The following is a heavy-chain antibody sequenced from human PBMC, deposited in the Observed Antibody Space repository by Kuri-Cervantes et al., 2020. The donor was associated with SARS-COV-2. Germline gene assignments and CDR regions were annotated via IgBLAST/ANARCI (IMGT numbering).Heavy chain of an antibody. CDR2: IIPIFGTA. CDR3: AGGRWIQLWQAIRWFDP. V-gene: IGHV1-69*06. CDR1: GGTFSSYA. J-gene: IGHJ5*02. D-gene: IGHD5-18*01. Sequence: SVMVSCKASGGTFSSYAISWVRQAPGQGLEWMGGIIPIFGTANYAQKFQGRVTITADKSTSTAYMELSSLRSEDTAVYYCAGGRWIQLWQAIRWFDPWGQGTLVTVSS.